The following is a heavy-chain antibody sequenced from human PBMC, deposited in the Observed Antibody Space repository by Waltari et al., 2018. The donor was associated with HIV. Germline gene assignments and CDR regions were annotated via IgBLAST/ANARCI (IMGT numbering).Heavy chain of an antibody. V-gene: IGHV1-24*01. CDR3: ATDMRSGWYYFDF. Sequence: QFQVVQSGAEVKKPGASVKVSCKVSGHTVPELSIHWVRQGPGKGLEWMGGFDPEDGETIYAQNFQCRVTMTEDTSADTAYMELSSLRSEDTAVYYCATDMRSGWYYFDFWGQGTLVTVSS. D-gene: IGHD6-19*01. CDR2: FDPEDGET. CDR1: GHTVPELS. J-gene: IGHJ4*02.